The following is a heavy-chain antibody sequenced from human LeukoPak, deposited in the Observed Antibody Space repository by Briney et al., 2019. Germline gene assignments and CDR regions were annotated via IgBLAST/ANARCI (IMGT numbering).Heavy chain of an antibody. CDR1: GFSISNDW. V-gene: IGHV3-15*01. Sequence: AGGSLRLSCAASGFSISNDWMSWVRQAPGKGLEWVGRAKSKGAGETTDYAAPVKGRFTISRDDSKNTLYLQMNSLKTEDTAVYYCTLIQGWGSGSYYLDYWGQGTLVTVSS. D-gene: IGHD3-10*01. J-gene: IGHJ4*02. CDR2: AKSKGAGETT. CDR3: TLIQGWGSGSYYLDY.